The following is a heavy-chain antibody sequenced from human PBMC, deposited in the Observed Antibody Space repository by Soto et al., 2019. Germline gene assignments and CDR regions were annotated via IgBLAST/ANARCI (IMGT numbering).Heavy chain of an antibody. D-gene: IGHD3-10*01. V-gene: IGHV3-73*01. CDR1: GFVFKDSS. CDR3: TRLISAAHDY. J-gene: IGHJ4*02. CDR2: IRDRAYSYAT. Sequence: EVLLVESGGGMVQPGGSLKLSCAASGFVFKDSSIHWVRQASGKGLEWVGRIRDRAYSYATADAESVKGRFTISREDSNNTAYLQMSGRKTEDTAIYYCTRLISAAHDYWGQGTLVTVSS.